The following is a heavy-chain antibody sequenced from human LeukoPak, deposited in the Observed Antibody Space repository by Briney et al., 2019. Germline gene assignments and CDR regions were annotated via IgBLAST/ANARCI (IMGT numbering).Heavy chain of an antibody. D-gene: IGHD3-10*01. Sequence: PSETLSLTCTVSGGSISSNYWSWVRQPPGKGLEWIGYTHYSGRTNYNPSLKSRVTISVDTSKNQFSLKLSSVTAADTAVYYCATDYSRSDDSGTEKDLPFDYWGQGTLVTVSS. J-gene: IGHJ4*02. CDR3: ATDYSRSDDSGTEKDLPFDY. V-gene: IGHV4-59*01. CDR1: GGSISSNY. CDR2: THYSGRT.